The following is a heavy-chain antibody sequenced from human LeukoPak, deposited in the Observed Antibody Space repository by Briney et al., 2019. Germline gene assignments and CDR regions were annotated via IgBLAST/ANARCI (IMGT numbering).Heavy chain of an antibody. J-gene: IGHJ5*02. Sequence: GRSLRLSCAASGFTFSSYAMHWVRQAPGKGLEWVAVISYDGSNKYYADSVKGRFTISRDNAKNSLYLQMNSLRAEDTAVYYRARDPRPSGVVAFDPWGQGTLVTVSS. CDR3: ARDPRPSGVVAFDP. CDR2: ISYDGSNK. D-gene: IGHD5-12*01. V-gene: IGHV3-30-3*01. CDR1: GFTFSSYA.